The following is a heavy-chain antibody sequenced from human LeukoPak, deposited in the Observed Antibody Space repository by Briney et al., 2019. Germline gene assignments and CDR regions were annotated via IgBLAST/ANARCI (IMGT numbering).Heavy chain of an antibody. CDR1: GFTFKNEP. D-gene: IGHD3-22*01. CDR3: AKDHYYDSSGYLDY. V-gene: IGHV3-48*01. CDR2: IRSDSKTI. Sequence: GGSLRLSCAASGFTFKNEPMNWVRQAPGKGLEWVSHIRSDSKTIVYADSVKGRFTISRDNAKNSLSLQMNSLRAEDTAVYYCAKDHYYDSSGYLDYWGQGTLVTVSS. J-gene: IGHJ4*02.